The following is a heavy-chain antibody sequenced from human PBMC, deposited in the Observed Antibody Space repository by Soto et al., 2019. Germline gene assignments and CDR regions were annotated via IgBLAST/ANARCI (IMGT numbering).Heavy chain of an antibody. V-gene: IGHV3-7*05. D-gene: IGHD1-26*01. CDR1: GFTFSSYW. CDR3: ARDLGGYSPFYYYYYGMDV. Sequence: GGSLRLSCAASGFTFSSYWMSWVRQAPGKGLEWVANIKQDGSEKYYVDSVKGRFTISRDNAKNSLYLQMNSLRAEDTAVYYCARDLGGYSPFYYYYYGMDVWGQGTTVTVSS. CDR2: IKQDGSEK. J-gene: IGHJ6*02.